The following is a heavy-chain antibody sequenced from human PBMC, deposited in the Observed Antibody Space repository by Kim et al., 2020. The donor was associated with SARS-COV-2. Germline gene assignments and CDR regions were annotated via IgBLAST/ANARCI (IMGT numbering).Heavy chain of an antibody. V-gene: IGHV1-18*01. CDR2: ISAYNANT. D-gene: IGHD1-26*01. J-gene: IGHJ4*02. Sequence: ASVKVSCKASGYTFTSYGISWVRQTPGQGLDWMGWISAYNANTNYAQELQGRVTMTTDTITSTAYMELRSLRSDDTAVYYCARESGSQTNLDRVDYWGQGTLVTVSS. CDR1: GYTFTSYG. CDR3: ARESGSQTNLDRVDY.